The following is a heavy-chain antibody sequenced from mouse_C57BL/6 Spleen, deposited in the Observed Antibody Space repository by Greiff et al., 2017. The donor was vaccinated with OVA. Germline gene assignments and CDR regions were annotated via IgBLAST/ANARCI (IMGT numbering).Heavy chain of an antibody. D-gene: IGHD2-3*01. CDR2: IWSGGST. CDR1: GFSLTSYG. J-gene: IGHJ3*01. V-gene: IGHV2-2*01. Sequence: VQLKQSGPGLVQPSQSLSITCTVSGFSLTSYGVHWVRQSPGKGLEWLGVIWSGGSTDYNAAFISRLSISKDNSKSQVFFKMNSLQADDTAIYYCARSDGYSWCAYWGKGTLVTVSA. CDR3: ARSDGYSWCAY.